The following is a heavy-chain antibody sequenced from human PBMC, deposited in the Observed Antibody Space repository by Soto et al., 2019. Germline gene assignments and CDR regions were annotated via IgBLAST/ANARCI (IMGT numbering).Heavy chain of an antibody. CDR2: IYSGGST. CDR3: ARGAYSSGYYYYGMDV. Sequence: EVPLVESGGGLVQPGGSLRLSCAASGFTVSSNYMSWVRQAPGKGLEWVSVIYSGGSTYYADSVKGRCTSSKHNSKNTLYLPMNSLRAEDTAVYYCARGAYSSGYYYYGMDVWGQGSKVTVSS. CDR1: GFTVSSNY. D-gene: IGHD5-18*01. V-gene: IGHV3-53*04. J-gene: IGHJ6*02.